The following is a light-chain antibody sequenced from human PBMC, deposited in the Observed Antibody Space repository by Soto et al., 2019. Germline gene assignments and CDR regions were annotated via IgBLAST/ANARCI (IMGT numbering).Light chain of an antibody. CDR1: QSVSSSY. V-gene: IGKV3-20*01. Sequence: EIVLTQSPGTLSLSPGERATLSCRASQSVSSSYLAWYQQKPGQAPRRLIYGASSRATGIPDRFSGSGSGTDFTLTISRLEPEDFAVYYCQQYGSSRPYTFGQGTKLEIK. CDR2: GAS. J-gene: IGKJ2*01. CDR3: QQYGSSRPYT.